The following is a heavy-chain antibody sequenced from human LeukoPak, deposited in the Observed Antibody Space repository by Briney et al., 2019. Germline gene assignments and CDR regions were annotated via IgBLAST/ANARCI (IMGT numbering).Heavy chain of an antibody. CDR2: IYHSGST. CDR3: ARHGGHYFDY. Sequence: SETLSLTCAVSGGSISNPGYSWSWIRQAPGKGLEWIGEIYHSGSTKYNPSLKSQVTISVDTSKNQLSPKLSSVTAADTAVYYCARHGGHYFDYWGQGTLVTVSS. CDR1: GGSISNPGYS. V-gene: IGHV4-34*01. D-gene: IGHD3-10*01. J-gene: IGHJ4*02.